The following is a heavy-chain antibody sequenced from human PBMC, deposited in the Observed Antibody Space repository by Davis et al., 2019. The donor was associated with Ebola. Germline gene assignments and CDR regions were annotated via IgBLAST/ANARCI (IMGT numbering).Heavy chain of an antibody. Sequence: ASVKVSCKASGYTFTSYAMHWVRQAPGQRLEWMGWINAGNGNTKYSQKFQGRVTITRDTSASTAYMELSSLRSEDTAVYYCARDRLGGSRYYYYGMDVWGQGTTVTVS. CDR2: INAGNGNT. D-gene: IGHD2-15*01. CDR1: GYTFTSYA. CDR3: ARDRLGGSRYYYYGMDV. V-gene: IGHV1-3*01. J-gene: IGHJ6*02.